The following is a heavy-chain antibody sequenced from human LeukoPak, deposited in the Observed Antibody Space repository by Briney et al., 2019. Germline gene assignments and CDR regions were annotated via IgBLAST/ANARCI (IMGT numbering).Heavy chain of an antibody. CDR3: AKLSAACTPRY. Sequence: GGSLRLSCAASGFTFSSYAMSWVRQAPGKGLEWVSAISGSGGSTYYADSVKGRFTISRDNSKKSLYLQMNSLRAEDTAVYYCAKLSAACTPRYWGQGTLVTVSS. CDR1: GFTFSSYA. D-gene: IGHD6-13*01. J-gene: IGHJ4*02. CDR2: ISGSGGST. V-gene: IGHV3-23*01.